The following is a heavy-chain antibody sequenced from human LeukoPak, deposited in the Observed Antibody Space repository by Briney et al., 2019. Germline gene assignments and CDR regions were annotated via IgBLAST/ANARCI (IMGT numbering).Heavy chain of an antibody. J-gene: IGHJ4*02. D-gene: IGHD6-13*01. CDR3: ARGYSSSWVLFDY. CDR1: GFTFSSYA. CDR2: CSGSGGSS. Sequence: GGSLRISCVAPGFTFSSYAMSWVRQAPGKGLVWVSTCSGSGGSSYYANSVKGRFTISRDNSRNTLYLQMNSLRAEDTAIYYCARGYSSSWVLFDYWGQGTLVTVSS. V-gene: IGHV3-23*01.